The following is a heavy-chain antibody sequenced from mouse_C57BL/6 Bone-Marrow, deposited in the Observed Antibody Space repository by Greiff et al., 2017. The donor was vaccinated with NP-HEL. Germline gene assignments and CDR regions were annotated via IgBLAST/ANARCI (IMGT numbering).Heavy chain of an antibody. J-gene: IGHJ1*03. CDR2: IYPGDGDT. D-gene: IGHD1-1*01. CDR1: GYAFSSSW. Sequence: QVQLQQSGPELVKPGASVKISCKASGYAFSSSWLNWVKQRPGTGLEWIGRIYPGDGDTNYNGKFKGKATLTADKSSSTAYMQLSSLTSEDSAVYFCARAIFYYGSSYGYFDVWGTGTTVTVSS. CDR3: ARAIFYYGSSYGYFDV. V-gene: IGHV1-82*01.